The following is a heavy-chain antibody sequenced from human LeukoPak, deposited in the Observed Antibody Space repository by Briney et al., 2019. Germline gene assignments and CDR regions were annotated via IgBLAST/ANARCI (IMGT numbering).Heavy chain of an antibody. CDR3: AKEFYSSGWYWSFDY. CDR2: ISYGGSHK. J-gene: IGHJ4*02. Sequence: GGSLRLSCAASGFIFSSYGMHWVRQAPGKGLEWVAVISYGGSHKYYADSVKGRFTISRDNSKNTLYLQMNSLRAEDTAVYYCAKEFYSSGWYWSFDYWGQGTLVTVSS. CDR1: GFIFSSYG. V-gene: IGHV3-30*18. D-gene: IGHD6-19*01.